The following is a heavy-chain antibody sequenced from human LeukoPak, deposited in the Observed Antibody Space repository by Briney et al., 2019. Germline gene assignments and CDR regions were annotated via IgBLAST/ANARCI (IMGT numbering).Heavy chain of an antibody. V-gene: IGHV4-4*07. CDR3: ARGAFSSSWYRGGLDY. D-gene: IGHD6-13*01. J-gene: IGHJ4*02. Sequence: SETLSLTCTVSGGSISSYYWSWIRQPAGKGLEWIGRIYTSGSTNYNPSLKSRVTMSVDTSKNQFSLKLSSVTAADTAVYYCARGAFSSSWYRGGLDYWGQGTLVTVSS. CDR1: GGSISSYY. CDR2: IYTSGST.